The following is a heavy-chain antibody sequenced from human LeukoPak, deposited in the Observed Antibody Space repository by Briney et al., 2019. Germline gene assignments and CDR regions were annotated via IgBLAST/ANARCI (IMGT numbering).Heavy chain of an antibody. CDR2: INPGGGST. CDR1: GYTFTGYY. CDR3: AREGGDPGNWFDP. D-gene: IGHD4-17*01. Sequence: ASVKVSCKASGYTFTGYYMHWVRQAPGQGLEWMGIINPGGGSTSYAQKFQGRVTMTRDMSTSTVYMDLRSLRSEDTAVYYCAREGGDPGNWFDPWGQGTLVTVSS. V-gene: IGHV1-46*01. J-gene: IGHJ5*02.